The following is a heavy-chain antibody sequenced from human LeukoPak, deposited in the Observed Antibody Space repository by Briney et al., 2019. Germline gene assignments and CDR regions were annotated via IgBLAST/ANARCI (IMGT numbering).Heavy chain of an antibody. V-gene: IGHV4-39*01. J-gene: IGHJ4*02. D-gene: IGHD3-10*01. Sequence: SETLSLTCTVSGGSISSHYYWIWIRQPPGKGLEWIGSIYYSGSSYYNPSLKSRVTISVDTSKNQFSLKLSSLTAAETAVYYCARQYGSGSAYTPVVDLWGQGTLVTVSS. CDR3: ARQYGSGSAYTPVVDL. CDR1: GGSISSHYY. CDR2: IYYSGSS.